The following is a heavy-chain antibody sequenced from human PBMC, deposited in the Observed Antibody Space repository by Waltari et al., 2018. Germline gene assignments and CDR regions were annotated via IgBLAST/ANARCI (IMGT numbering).Heavy chain of an antibody. CDR2: IIPIFGTA. Sequence: QVQLVQSGAEVKKPGSSVKVSCKASGGTFSSYAISWVRQAPGQGLEWMGGIIPIFGTANDAQNFQGRVTITTDESTSTAYMELSSLRSEDTAVYYCASSLTIRLGYCTNGVCPPMDVWGKGTTVTVSS. V-gene: IGHV1-69*05. D-gene: IGHD2-8*01. CDR1: GGTFSSYA. J-gene: IGHJ6*03. CDR3: ASSLTIRLGYCTNGVCPPMDV.